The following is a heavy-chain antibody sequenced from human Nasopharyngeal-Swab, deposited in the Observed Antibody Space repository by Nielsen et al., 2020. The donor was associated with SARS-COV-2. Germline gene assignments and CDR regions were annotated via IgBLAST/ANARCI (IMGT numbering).Heavy chain of an antibody. D-gene: IGHD6-13*01. V-gene: IGHV4-34*01. J-gene: IGHJ5*02. CDR1: GFTFSSYS. CDR3: AREVAAAGT. CDR2: INHSGST. Sequence: ESLKISCAASGFTFSSYSMNWVRQAPGKGLEWIGEINHSGSTNYNPSLKSRVTISVDTSKNQFSLKLSSVTAADTAVYYCAREVAAAGTWGQGTLVTVSS.